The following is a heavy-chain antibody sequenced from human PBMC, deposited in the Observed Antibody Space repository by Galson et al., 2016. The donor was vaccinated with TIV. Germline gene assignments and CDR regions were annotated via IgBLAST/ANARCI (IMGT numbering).Heavy chain of an antibody. J-gene: IGHJ4*02. CDR3: ARGRSFDYLLDY. CDR1: GYSFISYD. D-gene: IGHD3-9*01. CDR2: INTGNGNT. V-gene: IGHV1-3*03. Sequence: SVKVSCKASGYSFISYDIHWVRQAPGQGLEWMGWINTGNGNTKYSQEFQGRVTITRDTFASTAYMELTSLKSENMAVYYCARGRSFDYLLDYWGQGTLVTVSS.